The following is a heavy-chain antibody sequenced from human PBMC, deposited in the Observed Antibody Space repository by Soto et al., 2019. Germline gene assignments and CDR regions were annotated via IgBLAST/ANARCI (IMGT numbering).Heavy chain of an antibody. Sequence: TLSLTCTVSGGSISSGGYYWSWIRQHPGKGLEWIGYIYYSGSTYYNPSLKSRVTISVDTSKNQFSLKLSSVTAADTAVYYCARRIAAAAPFDYWGQGTLVTVSS. CDR2: IYYSGST. CDR1: GGSISSGGYY. J-gene: IGHJ4*02. V-gene: IGHV4-31*03. CDR3: ARRIAAAAPFDY. D-gene: IGHD6-13*01.